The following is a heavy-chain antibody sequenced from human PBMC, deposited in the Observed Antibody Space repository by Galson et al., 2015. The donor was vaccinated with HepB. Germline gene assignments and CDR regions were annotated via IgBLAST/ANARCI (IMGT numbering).Heavy chain of an antibody. CDR3: ATLPTNKFYYGMDV. D-gene: IGHD1/OR15-1a*01. CDR2: FDPEDGET. J-gene: IGHJ6*02. Sequence: SVKVSCKVSGYTLTELSMHWVRQAPGKGLEWMGGFDPEDGETIYAQKFQGRVTMTEDTSTDTAYMELSSLRSEDTAVYYCATLPTNKFYYGMDVWGQGTTVTVSS. V-gene: IGHV1-24*01. CDR1: GYTLTELS.